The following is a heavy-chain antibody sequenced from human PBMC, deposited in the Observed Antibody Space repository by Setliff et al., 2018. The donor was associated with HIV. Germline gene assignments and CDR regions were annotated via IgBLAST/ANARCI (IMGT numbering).Heavy chain of an antibody. CDR3: ARGLYCSGGSCSFDY. CDR1: GGSISSGSSY. V-gene: IGHV4-61*09. CDR2: IDTSGST. J-gene: IGHJ4*02. Sequence: PSETLSLTCTVSGGSISSGSSYWSGIRQPAGKGPEWIGHIDTSGSTNYNPSLKSRVTISLDTSKNQFSLNLSSVTAAAPAVYYCARGLYCSGGSCSFDYWGQGTLVTVSS. D-gene: IGHD2-15*01.